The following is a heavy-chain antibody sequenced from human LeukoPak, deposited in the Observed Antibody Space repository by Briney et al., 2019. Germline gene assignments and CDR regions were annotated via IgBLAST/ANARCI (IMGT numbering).Heavy chain of an antibody. CDR2: IYYSGST. V-gene: IGHV4-59*08. J-gene: IGHJ4*02. Sequence: KPSETLSLTCTVSGGSISSYYWSWIRQPPGKGLEWIGYIYYSGSTNYNPSLKSRVTISVDTSKNQFSLKLSFVTAADTAVYYCARRTNYYDSSGYYPYYFDYWGQGTLVTVSS. CDR3: ARRTNYYDSSGYYPYYFDY. CDR1: GGSISSYY. D-gene: IGHD3-22*01.